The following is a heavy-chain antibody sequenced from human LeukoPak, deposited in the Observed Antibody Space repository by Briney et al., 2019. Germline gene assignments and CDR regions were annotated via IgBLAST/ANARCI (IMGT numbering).Heavy chain of an antibody. CDR3: ARDGYYDFWSGYYPPGDYYYYMDV. CDR1: GYTFTSYG. CDR2: ISAYNGNT. J-gene: IGHJ6*03. V-gene: IGHV1-18*01. Sequence: GASVKVSCKASGYTFTSYGISWVRQAPGQGLEWMGWISAYNGNTNYAQKLQGRVTMTTDTSTSTAYMELRSLRSDDTAVYYCARDGYYDFWSGYYPPGDYYYYMDVWGKGTTVTVSS. D-gene: IGHD3-3*01.